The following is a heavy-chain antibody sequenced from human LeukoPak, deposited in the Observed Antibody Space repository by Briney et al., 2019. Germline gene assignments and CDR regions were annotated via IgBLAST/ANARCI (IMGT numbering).Heavy chain of an antibody. CDR3: ARNQGLGY. V-gene: IGHV3-48*04. Sequence: GGSLRLSCAASGFTFSSYSMNWVRQAPGKGLEWVSYISTSGTTTYYTDSIYYAESVKGRFTISRDNAKNSLYLQMNSLRVEDTAVYYCARNQGLGYWGQGTLVTVSS. CDR2: ISTSGTTTYYTDSI. J-gene: IGHJ4*02. CDR1: GFTFSSYS. D-gene: IGHD1-14*01.